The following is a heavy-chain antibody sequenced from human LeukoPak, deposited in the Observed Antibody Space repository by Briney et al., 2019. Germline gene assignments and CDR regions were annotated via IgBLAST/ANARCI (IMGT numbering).Heavy chain of an antibody. CDR1: GFTFSSYW. CDR3: ARVPYCSSTSCYAIFDY. D-gene: IGHD2-2*01. V-gene: IGHV3-7*05. J-gene: IGHJ4*02. CDR2: IKQDGSEK. Sequence: RGSLRLSCAASGFTFSSYWMSWVRQAPGKGLEWVANIKQDGSEKYYVDSVKGRFTISRDNAENSLYLQMNSLRAEDTAVYYCARVPYCSSTSCYAIFDYWGQGAPVTVPS.